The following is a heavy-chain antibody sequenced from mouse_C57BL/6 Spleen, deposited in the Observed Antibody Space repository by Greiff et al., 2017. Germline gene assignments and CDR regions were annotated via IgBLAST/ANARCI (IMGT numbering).Heavy chain of an antibody. CDR2: IYPGGGYS. CDR1: GYTFTNYW. CDR3: ARRVYYDYDYFDY. D-gene: IGHD2-4*01. Sequence: QVQLKQSGAELVRPGTSVKMSCKASGYTFTNYWIGWAKQRPGHGLEWIGDIYPGGGYSNYNEKFKGKATLTADKSSSTAYMQFSSLTSEDSAIYYCARRVYYDYDYFDYWGQGTTLTVSS. V-gene: IGHV1-63*01. J-gene: IGHJ2*01.